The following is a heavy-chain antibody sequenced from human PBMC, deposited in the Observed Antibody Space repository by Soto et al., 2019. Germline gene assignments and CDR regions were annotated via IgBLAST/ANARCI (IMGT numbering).Heavy chain of an antibody. CDR1: GGSISSSSYY. V-gene: IGHV4-39*01. CDR3: AIMVVAATYYFGY. J-gene: IGHJ4*02. CDR2: IYYSGST. D-gene: IGHD2-15*01. Sequence: SETLSLTCTVSGGSISSSSYYWGWIRQPPGKGLEWIGSIYYSGSTYYNPSLKSRVTISVDTSKNQFSLKLSSVTAADTAVYYCAIMVVAATYYFGYWGQGTLVTVSS.